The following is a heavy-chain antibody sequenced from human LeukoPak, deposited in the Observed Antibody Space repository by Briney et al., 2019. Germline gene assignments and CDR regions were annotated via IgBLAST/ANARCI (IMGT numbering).Heavy chain of an antibody. CDR1: GFTVSSNY. V-gene: IGHV3-66*01. CDR3: ARGGKRDGYNLGY. J-gene: IGHJ4*02. CDR2: IYSGGST. Sequence: GGSLRLSCAASGFTVSSNYMSWVRQAPGKGLEWVSVIYSGGSTYYADSVKGRFTISRDNSKNTLYLQMNSLRAGDTAVYYCARGGKRDGYNLGYWGQGTLVTVSS. D-gene: IGHD5-24*01.